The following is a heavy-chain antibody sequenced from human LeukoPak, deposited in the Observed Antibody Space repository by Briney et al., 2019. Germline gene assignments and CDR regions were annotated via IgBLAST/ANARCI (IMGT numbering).Heavy chain of an antibody. V-gene: IGHV4-59*01. J-gene: IGHJ2*01. Sequence: SEILSLTCTVSGGSITSNYWSWIRQPPGKGLEWIGYIYYTGSTNSNPSLKSRVTISVDTSKNQFSLRLSSVTAADTAVYYCARDAEVSTVYFDLWGRGTLVTVSS. CDR2: IYYTGST. CDR1: GGSITSNY. D-gene: IGHD4-17*01. CDR3: ARDAEVSTVYFDL.